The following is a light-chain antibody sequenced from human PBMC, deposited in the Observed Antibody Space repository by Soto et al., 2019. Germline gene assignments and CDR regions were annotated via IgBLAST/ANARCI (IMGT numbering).Light chain of an antibody. V-gene: IGLV2-14*01. J-gene: IGLJ2*01. CDR2: EVS. CDR1: SSDVGGYNY. Sequence: QSALTQPASVSGSPGQSITISCTGTSSDVGGYNYVSRYQQHPGKAPKLMIYEVSNRPSGVSDRFSGSKSGNTASLTISGLQAEDEADYYCSSYTRSSNVVFGGGTKLTVL. CDR3: SSYTRSSNVV.